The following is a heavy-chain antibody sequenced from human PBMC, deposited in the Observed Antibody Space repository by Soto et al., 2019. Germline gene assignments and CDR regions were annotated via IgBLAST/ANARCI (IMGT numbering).Heavy chain of an antibody. J-gene: IGHJ4*02. V-gene: IGHV3-48*02. D-gene: IGHD1-26*01. CDR1: GFTFSNSG. Sequence: EVQLVESGEGLVQPGGSLRLSCAASGFTFSNSGMNWVRQAPGKGLEWVSYISSSSSTIRYADSVKGRFTISRDNAKNSLFLQMNSLRDEDTAVYYCARDRGGAGATDYWGQGTLVTVSS. CDR3: ARDRGGAGATDY. CDR2: ISSSSSTI.